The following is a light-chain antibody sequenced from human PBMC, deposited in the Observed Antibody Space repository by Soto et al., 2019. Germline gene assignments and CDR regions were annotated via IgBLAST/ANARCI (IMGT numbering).Light chain of an antibody. CDR2: GAS. CDR1: QSVSSSY. V-gene: IGKV3-20*01. J-gene: IGKJ2*01. Sequence: EIVLTQSPGTLSLSPGERATLSCRASQSVSSSYLAWYQQKPGQAPRLLIYGASSRATGIPDRFSGSGCGTDFTLTIRRLEPEAFAVYYCQQYGSSPMYTFGQGTKLEIK. CDR3: QQYGSSPMYT.